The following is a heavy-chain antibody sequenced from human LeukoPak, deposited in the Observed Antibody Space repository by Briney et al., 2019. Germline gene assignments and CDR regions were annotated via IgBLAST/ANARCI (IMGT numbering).Heavy chain of an antibody. CDR1: GFTFSSYA. V-gene: IGHV3-30*04. Sequence: GGSLRLSCAASGFTFSSYAMHWVRQAPGKGLEWVAVISYDGSNKYYADSVKGRFTISRDNSKNTLYLQMNSLRAEDTAVYYCARTRPPSGFDPWGQGTLVTVSS. CDR2: ISYDGSNK. J-gene: IGHJ5*02. CDR3: ARTRPPSGFDP.